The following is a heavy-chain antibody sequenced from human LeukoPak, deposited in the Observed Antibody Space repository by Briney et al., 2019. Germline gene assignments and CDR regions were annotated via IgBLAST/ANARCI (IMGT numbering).Heavy chain of an antibody. CDR1: GFTFSSYG. CDR3: AKDSAAMGTFDY. V-gene: IGHV3-30*18. CDR2: ISYDGSNK. D-gene: IGHD5-18*01. J-gene: IGHJ4*02. Sequence: PGGSLRLSCAASGFTFSSYGMHWVRQAPGKGLEWVAVISYDGSNKYCADSVKGRFTISRDNSKNTLYLQMNSLRAEDTAVYYCAKDSAAMGTFDYWGQGTLVTVSS.